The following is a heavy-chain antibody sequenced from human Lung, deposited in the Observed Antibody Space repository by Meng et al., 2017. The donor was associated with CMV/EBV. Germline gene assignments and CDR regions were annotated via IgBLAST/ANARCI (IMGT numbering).Heavy chain of an antibody. CDR3: ARHYDSSWFGY. V-gene: IGHV5-51*01. CDR2: IYCGDSKT. J-gene: IGHJ4*02. CDR1: GYSFATYW. D-gene: IGHD6-13*01. Sequence: GESXKISCKSSGYSFATYWIGWVRQMPGKDLEWMGMIYCGDSKTIYSPFFQGQVTISADKSISTAYLQWSSLQASDTAMYYCARHYDSSWFGYWGQRTLVTVSS.